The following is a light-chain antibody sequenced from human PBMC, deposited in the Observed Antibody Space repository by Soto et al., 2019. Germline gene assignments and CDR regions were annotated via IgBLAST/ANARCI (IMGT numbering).Light chain of an antibody. Sequence: SASVGDRVTITCRASQSISSWLAWYQQKPGKAPKLLIYKASNLLSGVPSRFSGSGSGTEFTLTISSLQPDDFATYYCQQYDSYPYTFGQGTKVDIK. CDR1: QSISSW. CDR3: QQYDSYPYT. CDR2: KAS. J-gene: IGKJ2*01. V-gene: IGKV1-5*03.